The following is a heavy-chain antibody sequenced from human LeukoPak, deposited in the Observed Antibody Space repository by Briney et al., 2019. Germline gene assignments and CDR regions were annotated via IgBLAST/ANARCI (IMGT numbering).Heavy chain of an antibody. Sequence: PGGSLRLSCAASGFTFSSYWMSWVRQAPGKGLEWVANIKQDGSEKYYVDSLKGRFSISRDNAKNSLYLQMNSLRAEDTALYYCARLGGPTGLDYWGQGTLVTVSS. CDR1: GFTFSSYW. D-gene: IGHD3-9*01. CDR2: IKQDGSEK. V-gene: IGHV3-7*01. J-gene: IGHJ4*02. CDR3: ARLGGPTGLDY.